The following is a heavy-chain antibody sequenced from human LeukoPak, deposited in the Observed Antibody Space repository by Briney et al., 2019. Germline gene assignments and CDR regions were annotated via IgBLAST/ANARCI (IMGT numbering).Heavy chain of an antibody. CDR1: GFTFSTYG. Sequence: GRSLRLSCAASGFTFSTYGMHWVRQAPGKGLEWVAVTWYDGSNKYYADSVKGRFTIARDNSKNTLYLRMNSLRAEDTAVYYCASPSGYDFRGIYYWGQGTLVTVSS. J-gene: IGHJ4*02. CDR2: TWYDGSNK. CDR3: ASPSGYDFRGIYY. D-gene: IGHD5-12*01. V-gene: IGHV3-33*01.